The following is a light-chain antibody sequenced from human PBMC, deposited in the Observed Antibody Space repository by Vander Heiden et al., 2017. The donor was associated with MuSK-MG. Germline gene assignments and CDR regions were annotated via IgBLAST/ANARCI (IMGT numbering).Light chain of an antibody. CDR2: AAS. CDR3: QRDDSAPRT. V-gene: IGKV1-27*01. Sequence: DIQMTQSPSSLSASVGDRVAIACRASQGISNYLACYQQRPVKVPKLLIYAASTLQSGVPSRFSGRGSVTDFALAIVSLQREDVATYYFQRDDSAPRTFGQGTKVEIK. J-gene: IGKJ1*01. CDR1: QGISNY.